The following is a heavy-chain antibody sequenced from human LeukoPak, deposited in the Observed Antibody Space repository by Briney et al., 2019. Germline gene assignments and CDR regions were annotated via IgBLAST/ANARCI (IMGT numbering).Heavy chain of an antibody. V-gene: IGHV4-59*01. CDR2: IYYSGST. Sequence: SETLSLTCTVSGGSIRSYYWSWIRQPPGKGLEWIGYIYYSGSTNYNPSLKSRVTISVDTSKNQFSLKLSSVTAADTAVYYCARGRGSGWYGPYDYRGQGTLVTVSS. D-gene: IGHD6-19*01. CDR3: ARGRGSGWYGPYDY. CDR1: GGSIRSYY. J-gene: IGHJ4*02.